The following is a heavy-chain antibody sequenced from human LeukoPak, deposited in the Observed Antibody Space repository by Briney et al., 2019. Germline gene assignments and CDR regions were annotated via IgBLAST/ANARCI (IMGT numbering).Heavy chain of an antibody. Sequence: PGGSLRLSCAASGFTFSSYGIHWVRQAPGKGLEWVAVISFDGTIKYYTDSVKGRFTSSRDNSKNTLYLQMNSLRVEDTAVYYCARDDYQGLYWGQGTLVTVSS. CDR1: GFTFSSYG. V-gene: IGHV3-30*03. D-gene: IGHD3-16*01. CDR2: ISFDGTIK. CDR3: ARDDYQGLY. J-gene: IGHJ4*02.